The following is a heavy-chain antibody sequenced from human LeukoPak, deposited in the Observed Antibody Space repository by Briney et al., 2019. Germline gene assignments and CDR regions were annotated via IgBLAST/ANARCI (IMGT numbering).Heavy chain of an antibody. D-gene: IGHD3-10*01. J-gene: IGHJ4*02. V-gene: IGHV3-30-3*01. CDR3: GRGSVGFGELNY. Sequence: GGSLRLSCSASGFSFSSFAMHWVRQAPGKGLEWVAVISYDGSNKFYADSVKGRFTLSRDNSKNTLYLQMNSLRIEDTAVYYCGRGSVGFGELNYWGQGTLVTVSS. CDR1: GFSFSSFA. CDR2: ISYDGSNK.